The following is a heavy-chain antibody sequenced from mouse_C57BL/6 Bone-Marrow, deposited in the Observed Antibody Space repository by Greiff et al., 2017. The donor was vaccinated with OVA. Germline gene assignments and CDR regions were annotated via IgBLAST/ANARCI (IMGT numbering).Heavy chain of an antibody. CDR3: ARQGLRRGAWFAY. CDR2: ISNLAYSI. D-gene: IGHD2-2*01. CDR1: GFTFSYYG. J-gene: IGHJ3*01. V-gene: IGHV5-15*01. Sequence: EVQVVESGGGLVQPGGSLKLSCAASGFTFSYYGMAWVRQAPRKGPEWVAFISNLAYSIYYADTVTGRFTLSRENAKNTLYLEMSSLRSEDTAMYYCARQGLRRGAWFAYWGQGTLVTVSA.